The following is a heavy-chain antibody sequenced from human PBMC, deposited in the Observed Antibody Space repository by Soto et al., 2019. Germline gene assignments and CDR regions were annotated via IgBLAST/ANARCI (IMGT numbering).Heavy chain of an antibody. V-gene: IGHV1-18*01. CDR1: GYTFSSYG. CDR3: ARGGSLGYCSSTSCYLGPALDV. Sequence: ASVKVSCKASGYTFSSYGISWVRQAPGQGPEWMGWISGYKDNTHYPQKFQGKVTLTTDTSTSTAYMELSKLRSDDTAVYYCARGGSLGYCSSTSCYLGPALDVWGKGTTVTVSS. CDR2: ISGYKDNT. J-gene: IGHJ6*04. D-gene: IGHD2-2*01.